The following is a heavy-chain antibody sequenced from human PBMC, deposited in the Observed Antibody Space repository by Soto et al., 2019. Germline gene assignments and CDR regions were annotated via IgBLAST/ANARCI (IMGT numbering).Heavy chain of an antibody. V-gene: IGHV3-48*01. D-gene: IGHD2-8*01. CDR1: GFTFSSYS. Sequence: EVQLVESGGGLVQPGGSLRLSCAASGFTFSSYSMNWVRQAPGKGLEWVSYISSSSSTIYYAASVKGRFTISRDNAKNSLYLQMNSLRAEDTAVYYCASAEQSFIAENRMDYANWGQGTLVTVSS. CDR2: ISSSSSTI. CDR3: ASAEQSFIAENRMDYAN. J-gene: IGHJ4*02.